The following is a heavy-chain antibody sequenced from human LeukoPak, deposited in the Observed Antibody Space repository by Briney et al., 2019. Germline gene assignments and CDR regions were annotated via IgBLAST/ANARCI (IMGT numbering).Heavy chain of an antibody. Sequence: PGGSLRLSCAASGFTFSSYEMNWVRQAPGKGLEWVSYISSSGSTIYYADSVKGRFTISRDNAKNSLYLQMNSLRAEDTAVYYCARLRSMIETPIDYWGQGTLVTVSS. D-gene: IGHD3-22*01. CDR3: ARLRSMIETPIDY. J-gene: IGHJ4*02. CDR2: ISSSGSTI. CDR1: GFTFSSYE. V-gene: IGHV3-48*03.